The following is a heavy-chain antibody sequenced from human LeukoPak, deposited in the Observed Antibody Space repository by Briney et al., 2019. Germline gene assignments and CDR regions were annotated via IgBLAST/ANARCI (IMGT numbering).Heavy chain of an antibody. J-gene: IGHJ4*02. CDR1: GGSFSGYF. V-gene: IGHV4-34*01. Sequence: PSETLSLTCAVYGGSFSGYFWGYIRQPPGKGLEWLGEISHSGSTDYSPSLKSRVTISVDTSKNQFSLKLSSVTAADTAVYYCARALHGGSYFLDYWGQGTLVAVSS. D-gene: IGHD1-26*01. CDR3: ARALHGGSYFLDY. CDR2: ISHSGST.